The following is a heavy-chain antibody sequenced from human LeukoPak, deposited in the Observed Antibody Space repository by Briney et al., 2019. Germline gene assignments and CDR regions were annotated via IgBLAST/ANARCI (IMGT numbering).Heavy chain of an antibody. Sequence: ASVKVSCKASGYTFTTYGISWVRQAPGQGLEWMGWISHDNGNIIYAQKVQGRVTMTTDTSTSTAYMELGGLRSDDTALYYCARLMGYSDYPFDYWGQGTLVTVSS. J-gene: IGHJ4*02. CDR1: GYTFTTYG. CDR3: ARLMGYSDYPFDY. D-gene: IGHD4-11*01. CDR2: ISHDNGNI. V-gene: IGHV1-18*01.